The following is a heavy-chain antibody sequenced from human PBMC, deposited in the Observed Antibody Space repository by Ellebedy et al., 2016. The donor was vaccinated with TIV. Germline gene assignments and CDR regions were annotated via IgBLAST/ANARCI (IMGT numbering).Heavy chain of an antibody. CDR2: INPNKGNT. J-gene: IGHJ6*02. CDR3: ARDRFIVPGTRAYYGMDV. V-gene: IGHV1-18*04. D-gene: IGHD1-26*01. CDR1: GYTFTTYG. Sequence: AASVKVSCKASGYTFTTYGVSWVRQAPGQGLEWMGWINPNKGNTIYAQNLQDRLTMTTDASTSTAYMELRSLRSEDTAVYFCARDRFIVPGTRAYYGMDVWGQGTTVTVS.